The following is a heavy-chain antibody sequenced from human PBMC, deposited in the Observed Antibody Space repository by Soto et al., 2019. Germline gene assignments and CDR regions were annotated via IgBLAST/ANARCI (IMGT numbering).Heavy chain of an antibody. CDR1: GFTFSSYW. CDR2: IKQDGSEK. Sequence: GGSLRLSCVASGFTFSSYWMSWVRQAPGKGLEWVANIKQDGSEKYYVDSVKGRFTISRDNAKNSLYLQMNSLRAEDTAVYYCASTVLPYYDFWSGRGRDYYYYGMDVWGQGTTVTVSS. V-gene: IGHV3-7*01. D-gene: IGHD3-3*01. CDR3: ASTVLPYYDFWSGRGRDYYYYGMDV. J-gene: IGHJ6*02.